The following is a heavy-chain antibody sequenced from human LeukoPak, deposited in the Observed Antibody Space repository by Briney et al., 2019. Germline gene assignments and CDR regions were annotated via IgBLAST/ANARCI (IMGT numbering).Heavy chain of an antibody. CDR3: AAGYSSGWYVRYFDY. Sequence: PGASLRLSCAASGFTLSNYAMSWVRQAPGKGLEWVSSISGGGGSTYEAENVKGRFTISRDNSKNTLYLQMNSLRDEDTATYHCAAGYSSGWYVRYFDYWGQGTLVTVSS. J-gene: IGHJ4*02. D-gene: IGHD6-19*01. V-gene: IGHV3-23*01. CDR1: GFTLSNYA. CDR2: ISGGGGST.